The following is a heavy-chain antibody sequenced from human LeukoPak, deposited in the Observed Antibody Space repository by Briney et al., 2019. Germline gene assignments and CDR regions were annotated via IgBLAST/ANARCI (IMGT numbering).Heavy chain of an antibody. CDR3: ARGTGIAVAGPRGYYYYYMDV. Sequence: ASVKVSCKASGYTFSGCDMHWVRLAPGQGLEWMGWINPNSGGANYAQKSQGRVTMTRDTSISTAYMELSRLRSDDTAVYYCARGTGIAVAGPRGYYYYYMDVWGKGTTVTVSS. D-gene: IGHD6-19*01. J-gene: IGHJ6*03. V-gene: IGHV1-2*02. CDR1: GYTFSGCD. CDR2: INPNSGGA.